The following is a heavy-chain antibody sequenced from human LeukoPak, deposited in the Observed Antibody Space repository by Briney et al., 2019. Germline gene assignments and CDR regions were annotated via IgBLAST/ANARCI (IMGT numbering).Heavy chain of an antibody. CDR3: AKDIGSGYDPYYFDY. Sequence: GGSLRLSCAASGFTFSSYSMNWVRQAPGKGLEWVSYISSRGNTIYYADSVKGRFTISRDNTKNSLYLQMNSLRAEDMALYYCAKDIGSGYDPYYFDYWGQGTLVTVSS. J-gene: IGHJ4*02. V-gene: IGHV3-48*04. CDR2: ISSRGNTI. D-gene: IGHD5-12*01. CDR1: GFTFSSYS.